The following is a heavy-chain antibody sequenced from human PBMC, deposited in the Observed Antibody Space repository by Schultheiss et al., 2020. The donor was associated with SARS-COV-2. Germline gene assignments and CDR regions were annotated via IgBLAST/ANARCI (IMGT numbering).Heavy chain of an antibody. D-gene: IGHD3-16*01. J-gene: IGHJ6*02. Sequence: GGSLRLSCAASGFTFSSYWMSWVRQAPGKGLEWVAVIWYDGSNKYYADSVKGRFTISRDNSKNTLSLQMNSLRAEDTAVYYCARLWGSYSGMDVWGQGTTVTVSS. CDR2: IWYDGSNK. CDR1: GFTFSSYW. V-gene: IGHV3-33*08. CDR3: ARLWGSYSGMDV.